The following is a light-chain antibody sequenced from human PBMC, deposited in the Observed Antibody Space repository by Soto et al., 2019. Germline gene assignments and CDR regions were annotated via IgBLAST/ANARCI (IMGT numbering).Light chain of an antibody. CDR1: QSLLQSNGYNY. J-gene: IGKJ1*01. CDR3: MQSQQTPPT. CDR2: FGS. V-gene: IGKV2-28*01. Sequence: DIVMTQSPLSLPVTPGEPASISCSSSQSLLQSNGYNYLDWYLQKPGQSPQLLIFFGSYRASGVPDRFSSSGSGTDFTLKIRSVEAEDVGIYYCMQSQQTPPTFGQGTRVEIK.